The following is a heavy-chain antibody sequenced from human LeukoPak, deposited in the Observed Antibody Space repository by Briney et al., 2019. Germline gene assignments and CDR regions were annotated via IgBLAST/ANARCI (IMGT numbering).Heavy chain of an antibody. CDR3: ARGYSGYDWSAFDI. CDR1: GGSISSRSYY. Sequence: SETLSLTCTVSGGSISSRSYYWGWIRQPPGKGLEWIGSIYYSGSTYYNPSLKSRVTMSVDTSKNQFSLKLSSVTAADTAVYYCARGYSGYDWSAFDIWGQGTMVTVSS. CDR2: IYYSGST. J-gene: IGHJ3*02. D-gene: IGHD5-12*01. V-gene: IGHV4-39*07.